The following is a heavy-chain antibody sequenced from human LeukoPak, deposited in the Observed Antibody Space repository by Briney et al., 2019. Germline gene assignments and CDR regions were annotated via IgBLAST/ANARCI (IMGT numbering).Heavy chain of an antibody. CDR2: IYTSGST. V-gene: IGHV4-4*07. CDR1: GGSISSYY. J-gene: IGHJ6*03. Sequence: KPSETLSLTCTVSGGSISSYYWSWIRQPAGKGLEWIGRIYTSGSTNYNPSLKSRVTMSVDTSKNQFSLKLSSVTAADTAVYYCARRPRVRGFYYMDVWGKGTTVTISS. D-gene: IGHD3-10*01. CDR3: ARRPRVRGFYYMDV.